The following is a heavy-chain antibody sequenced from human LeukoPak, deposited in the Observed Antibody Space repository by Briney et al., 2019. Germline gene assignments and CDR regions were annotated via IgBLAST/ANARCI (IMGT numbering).Heavy chain of an antibody. CDR2: IWYEGSSE. CDR3: ARTYGSGSYPMDY. CDR1: GFTFSTYG. J-gene: IGHJ4*02. Sequence: GRSLRLSCAASGFTFSTYGMHWVRQAPGKGLEWVAAIWYEGSSEYYADSVKGQFTIYRDNPKNTLYLQMNSLRGEDTAVYYCARTYGSGSYPMDYWGQGTLVTVSS. V-gene: IGHV3-33*01. D-gene: IGHD3-10*01.